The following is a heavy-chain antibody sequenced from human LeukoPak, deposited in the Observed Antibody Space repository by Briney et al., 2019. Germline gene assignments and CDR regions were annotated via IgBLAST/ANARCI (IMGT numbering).Heavy chain of an antibody. CDR2: ISGSGGST. V-gene: IGHV3-23*01. Sequence: PGGSLRLSCAASGFTFSSYAMSWVRQAPGKGLEWVSAISGSGGSTYYADSVKGRFTISRDNSKNTLYLQMNSLRAEDTAVYYCAKGLLKVPAATPFDYWGQGTLVTVSS. D-gene: IGHD2-2*01. CDR3: AKGLLKVPAATPFDY. CDR1: GFTFSSYA. J-gene: IGHJ4*02.